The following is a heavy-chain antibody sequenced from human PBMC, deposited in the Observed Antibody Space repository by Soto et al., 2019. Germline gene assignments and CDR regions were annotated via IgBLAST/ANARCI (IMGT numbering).Heavy chain of an antibody. D-gene: IGHD5-12*01. CDR1: GGTFSSYA. J-gene: IGHJ6*02. CDR3: ARVLLGGGYELYYYYYGMDV. Sequence: SVKVSCKASGGTFSSYAISWVRQAPGQGLEWMGGIIPIFGTANYAQKFRGRVTITADKSTSTAYMELSSLRSEDTAVYYCARVLLGGGYELYYYYYGMDVWGQGTTVTV. CDR2: IIPIFGTA. V-gene: IGHV1-69*06.